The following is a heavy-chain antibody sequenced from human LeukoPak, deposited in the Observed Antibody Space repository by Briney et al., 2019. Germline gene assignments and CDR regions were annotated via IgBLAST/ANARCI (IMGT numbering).Heavy chain of an antibody. D-gene: IGHD6-13*01. J-gene: IGHJ5*02. Sequence: GASVKVSCKASGYTFTSYYMHWVRQAPGQGLEWMGIVNPSGGSTSYAQKFQGRVTMTEDTSTDTAYMELSSLRSEDTAVYYCATVGGDSSSWYDLYNWFDPWGQGTLVTVSS. CDR3: ATVGGDSSSWYDLYNWFDP. V-gene: IGHV1-46*01. CDR2: VNPSGGST. CDR1: GYTFTSYY.